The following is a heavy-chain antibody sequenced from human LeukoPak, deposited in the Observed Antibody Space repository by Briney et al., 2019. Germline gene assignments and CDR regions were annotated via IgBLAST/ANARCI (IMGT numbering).Heavy chain of an antibody. V-gene: IGHV1-69*05. Sequence: GASVTVSFKAPGGTFNSYGISWVRQAPGQGLEWMGGIIPIFGTANYAQKFQGRVTITTDESTSTAYMELSSLRSEDTAVYYCARDRKGVDIVATHLNWFDPWGQGTLVTVSS. CDR1: GGTFNSYG. J-gene: IGHJ5*02. CDR2: IIPIFGTA. CDR3: ARDRKGVDIVATHLNWFDP. D-gene: IGHD5-12*01.